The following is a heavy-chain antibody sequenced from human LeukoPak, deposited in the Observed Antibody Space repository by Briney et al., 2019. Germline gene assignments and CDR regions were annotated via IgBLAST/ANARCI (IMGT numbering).Heavy chain of an antibody. CDR1: GGTFSSYA. D-gene: IGHD2-15*01. Sequence: ASVKVSCKASGGTFSSYAISWVRQAPGQGLEWMGGIIPIFGTANYAQKFQGRVTITTDESTSTAYMELSSLRSEDTAVYYCARRYGGRYCSGGSCPHDAFDIWGQGTVVTVSS. CDR2: IIPIFGTA. V-gene: IGHV1-69*05. CDR3: ARRYGGRYCSGGSCPHDAFDI. J-gene: IGHJ3*02.